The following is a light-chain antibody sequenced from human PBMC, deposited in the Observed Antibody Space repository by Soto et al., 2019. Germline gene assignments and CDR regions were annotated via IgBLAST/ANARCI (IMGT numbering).Light chain of an antibody. J-gene: IGLJ3*02. V-gene: IGLV2-23*02. CDR2: EVS. Sequence: QSALTQPASVSGSPGQSITISCTGTNSDVGSSNLVSWYQQHPGKAPKLMIYEVSRRPSGVSNRFSGSKSGNTASLTISGLQAEDEADYHCCSHATSRPALVFGGGTKLTVL. CDR1: NSDVGSSNL. CDR3: CSHATSRPALV.